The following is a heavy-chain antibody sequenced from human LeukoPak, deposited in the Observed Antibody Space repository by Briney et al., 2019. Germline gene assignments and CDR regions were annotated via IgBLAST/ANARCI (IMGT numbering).Heavy chain of an antibody. V-gene: IGHV3-11*01. CDR3: ARDLRYGDYGHYDY. D-gene: IGHD4-17*01. Sequence: PGGSLRLSCAASGFTLSDYYMSWIRQAPGKGLEWVSYSSSSGSTIYYADSVKGRFTISRDNAKNSLYLQMNSLRAEDTAVYYCARDLRYGDYGHYDYWGQGTLVTVSS. CDR2: SSSSGSTI. J-gene: IGHJ4*02. CDR1: GFTLSDYY.